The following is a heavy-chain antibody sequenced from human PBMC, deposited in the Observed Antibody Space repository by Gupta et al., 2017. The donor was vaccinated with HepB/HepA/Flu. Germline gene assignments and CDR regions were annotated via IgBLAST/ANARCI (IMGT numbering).Heavy chain of an antibody. CDR2: IKQDASEI. CDR1: GFTFSNHW. D-gene: IGHD1-26*01. V-gene: IGHV3-7*01. CDR3: ASVWDRGY. J-gene: IGHJ4*02. Sequence: EVQLVESGGDLVPPGGSLRLSCAASGFTFSNHWMDWVRQAPGKGLEWVATIKQDASEIYYVNSVRGRFTISRDNGKTSLYLQRNSLRAEDTAIYYCASVWDRGYWGQGTLVTVSS.